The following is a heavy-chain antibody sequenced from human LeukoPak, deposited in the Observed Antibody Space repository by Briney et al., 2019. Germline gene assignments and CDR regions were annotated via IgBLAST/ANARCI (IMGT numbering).Heavy chain of an antibody. CDR2: IYSGGST. J-gene: IGHJ6*03. Sequence: GGSLRLSCAASGFIVSSNYMSWDRQAPGKGLEWVSVIYSGGSTYYADSVKGRFTISRDNSKNTVYLQMNSLRAEDTAVYYCAREAGSGSYHYYYMDVWGKGTTVTVSS. CDR3: AREAGSGSYHYYYMDV. D-gene: IGHD3-10*01. CDR1: GFIVSSNY. V-gene: IGHV3-66*02.